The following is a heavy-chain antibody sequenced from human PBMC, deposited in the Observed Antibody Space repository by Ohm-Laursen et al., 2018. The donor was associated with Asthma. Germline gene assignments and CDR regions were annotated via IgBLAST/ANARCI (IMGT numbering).Heavy chain of an antibody. Sequence: SSLRLSCTASGLNFNSSTMHWVRQAPGKGLEWVAVGGSYYDGGLKYYADSVNGRFTVSRDDSKNTLYLQMNSLRPDDTAVYYCARDVMEWYLPAFDFWGQGTLVTVSS. CDR1: GLNFNSST. V-gene: IGHV3-30-3*01. CDR2: GGSYYDGGLK. CDR3: ARDVMEWYLPAFDF. D-gene: IGHD3-3*01. J-gene: IGHJ4*02.